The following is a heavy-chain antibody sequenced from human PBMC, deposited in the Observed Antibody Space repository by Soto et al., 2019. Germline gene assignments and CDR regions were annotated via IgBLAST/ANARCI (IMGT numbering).Heavy chain of an antibody. Sequence: QVQLVESGGGVVQPGRSLRLSCAASGFTFSSYGMHWVRQAPGKGLEWVAVISYDGSNKYYADSVKGRFTISRDNSKNTLYLQMNSLRAEDTAVYYCAKDGVATSDYYYMDVWGKGTTVTVSS. V-gene: IGHV3-30*18. CDR2: ISYDGSNK. J-gene: IGHJ6*03. CDR3: AKDGVATSDYYYMDV. D-gene: IGHD5-12*01. CDR1: GFTFSSYG.